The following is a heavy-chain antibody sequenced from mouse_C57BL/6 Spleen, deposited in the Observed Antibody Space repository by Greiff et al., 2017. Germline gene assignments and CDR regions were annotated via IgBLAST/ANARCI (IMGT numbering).Heavy chain of an antibody. CDR2: IDPSDSYT. V-gene: IGHV1-50*01. J-gene: IGHJ3*01. CDR3: ATRGARAY. Sequence: QVQLQQPGAELVKPGASVKLSCKASGYTFTSYWMQWVKQRPGQGLEWIGEIDPSDSYTNYNQKFKGKATLTVDTSSSTAYMQLSSLTSEDSAVYYCATRGARAYWGQGTLVTVSA. CDR1: GYTFTSYW.